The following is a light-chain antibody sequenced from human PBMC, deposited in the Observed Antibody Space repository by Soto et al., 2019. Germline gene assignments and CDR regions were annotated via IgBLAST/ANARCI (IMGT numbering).Light chain of an antibody. J-gene: IGKJ1*01. Sequence: DIQMTQSPSTLSASLGDTVTITCRASQSISSWLAWYQQKPGKAPKVLIYRASKLESGVPSRFSGSGSGTEFTLTISSLKTEDFATYYCQQYNFYPWTFGQGTKVDIK. CDR2: RAS. V-gene: IGKV1-5*03. CDR1: QSISSW. CDR3: QQYNFYPWT.